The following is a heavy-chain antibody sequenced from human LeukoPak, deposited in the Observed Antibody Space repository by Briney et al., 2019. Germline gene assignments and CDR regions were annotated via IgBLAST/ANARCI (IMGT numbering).Heavy chain of an antibody. CDR2: ISVSSSTI. J-gene: IGHJ4*02. CDR3: ARDLNFWSGFPNFYFDY. V-gene: IGHV3-48*01. D-gene: IGHD3-3*01. Sequence: PGGSLRLSCAASGFTFSRYSMNWVRQAPGKGLEWVSYISVSSSTIYYAGSVKGRFTISRDNAKNSLHLQMNSLRAEDTAVYYCARDLNFWSGFPNFYFDYWGQGSLVTVSS. CDR1: GFTFSRYS.